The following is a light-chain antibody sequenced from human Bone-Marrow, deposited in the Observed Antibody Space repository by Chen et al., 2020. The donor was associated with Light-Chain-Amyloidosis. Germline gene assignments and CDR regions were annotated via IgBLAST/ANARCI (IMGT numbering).Light chain of an antibody. Sequence: DIVLTKSQLTLPVTPGDPASISCRSSQSLRHSNGINYWDWFLQRPWQSPQLLIYVASDRASGVPGRFSGSGSGTEFTLEISRVEAEDVGIYFCMQTLESPTVGQGTKVEI. CDR2: VAS. J-gene: IGKJ1*01. V-gene: IGKV2-28*01. CDR3: MQTLESPT. CDR1: QSLRHSNGINY.